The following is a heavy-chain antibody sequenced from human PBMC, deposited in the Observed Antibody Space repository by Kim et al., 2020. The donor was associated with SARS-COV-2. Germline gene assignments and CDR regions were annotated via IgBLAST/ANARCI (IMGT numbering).Heavy chain of an antibody. Sequence: SETLSLTCTVSGGSISSSSFHWGWIRQPPGKGLEWIGSIYYTGSTFSNASLKSQVTISIDTSKNQISLKLSSVTAADTAVYYCVRTKGRWPLDYWGQGILVTVSS. CDR1: GGSISSSSFH. V-gene: IGHV4-39*07. J-gene: IGHJ4*02. CDR2: IYYTGST. CDR3: VRTKGRWPLDY.